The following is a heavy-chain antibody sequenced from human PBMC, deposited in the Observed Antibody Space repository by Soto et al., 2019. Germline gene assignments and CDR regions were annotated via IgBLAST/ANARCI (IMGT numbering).Heavy chain of an antibody. CDR1: GGSISSSSYY. D-gene: IGHD3-3*01. V-gene: IGHV4-39*01. J-gene: IGHJ4*02. Sequence: SETLSLTCTVSGGSISSSSYYWGWIRQPPGKGLEWIGSIYYSGRTYYNPSLKSRVTISVDTSKNQFSLKLSSVTAADTAVYYCARQLSLIFGVVTYYFDYWGQGTLVTVSS. CDR3: ARQLSLIFGVVTYYFDY. CDR2: IYYSGRT.